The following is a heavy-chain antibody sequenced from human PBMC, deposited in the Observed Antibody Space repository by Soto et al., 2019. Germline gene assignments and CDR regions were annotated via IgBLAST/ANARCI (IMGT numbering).Heavy chain of an antibody. CDR3: ARILIIGTTRGSYFDY. CDR1: GYTFTNYA. D-gene: IGHD1-20*01. V-gene: IGHV1-3*01. J-gene: IGHJ4*02. Sequence: GASVKVSCKASGYTFTNYAMHWVRQAPGQRLEWMGWINPGNGNTKYSQNFQGRVTITRDTSASTAYMELSGLRSEDTAVYYCARILIIGTTRGSYFDYWGQGTLVTVSS. CDR2: INPGNGNT.